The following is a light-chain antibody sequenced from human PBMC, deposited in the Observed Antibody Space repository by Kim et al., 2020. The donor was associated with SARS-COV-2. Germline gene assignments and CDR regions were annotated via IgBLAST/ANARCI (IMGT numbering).Light chain of an antibody. Sequence: QSALTQPRSVSGSPGQAVTISCTGTSSDLGDYNYVSWYQKHPGKAPKVMIYDVSKRPSGVPDRFSGSKSGNTASLTISGLQAEDEGDYYSFSYAGSYTWVFGGGTQLTVL. CDR1: SSDLGDYNY. J-gene: IGLJ3*02. CDR3: FSYAGSYTWV. V-gene: IGLV2-11*01. CDR2: DVS.